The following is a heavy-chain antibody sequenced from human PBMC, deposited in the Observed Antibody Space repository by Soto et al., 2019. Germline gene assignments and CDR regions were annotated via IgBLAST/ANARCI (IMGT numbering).Heavy chain of an antibody. D-gene: IGHD3-10*01. J-gene: IGHJ6*02. CDR2: IKSKTDGGTT. CDR1: GFTFSNAW. Sequence: EVQLVESGGGLVKPGGSLRLSCAASGFTFSNAWMNWVRQAPGKGLEWVGRIKSKTDGGTTDYAAPVKGRFTISRDDSNTTLYLQMNSLKTEDTAVYYCTTAGGYYGSGSYFSYYYYYGMDVWGQGTTVTVSS. V-gene: IGHV3-15*07. CDR3: TTAGGYYGSGSYFSYYYYYGMDV.